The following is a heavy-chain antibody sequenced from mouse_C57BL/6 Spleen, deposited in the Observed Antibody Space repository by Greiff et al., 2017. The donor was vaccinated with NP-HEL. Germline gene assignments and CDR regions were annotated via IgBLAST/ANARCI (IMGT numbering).Heavy chain of an antibody. CDR2: INPNNGGT. D-gene: IGHD2-5*01. CDR1: GYTFTDYY. V-gene: IGHV1-26*01. CDR3: ARWEVYSNYFYWYFDV. J-gene: IGHJ1*03. Sequence: EVQLQQSGPELVKPGASVKISCKASGYTFTDYYMNWVKQSHGKSLEWIGDINPNNGGTSYNQKFKGKATLTVDKSSSTAYMELRSLTSEDSAVYYCARWEVYSNYFYWYFDVWGTGTTVTVSS.